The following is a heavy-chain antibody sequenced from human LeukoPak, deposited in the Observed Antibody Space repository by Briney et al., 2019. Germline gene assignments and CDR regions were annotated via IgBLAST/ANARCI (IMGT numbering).Heavy chain of an antibody. CDR3: ARDGYCRGGSCSSSCFAP. D-gene: IGHD2-15*01. CDR1: GYTFTSYD. V-gene: IGHV1-8*01. J-gene: IGHJ5*02. CDR2: MNPNSGNT. Sequence: GASVKVSCKASGYTFTSYDINWVRQATGQGLEWMGWMNPNSGNTGYAQKFQGRVTMTRNTSISTAYMELSSLRSEDTAVYYCARDGYCRGGSCSSSCFAPGAQETLVTVP.